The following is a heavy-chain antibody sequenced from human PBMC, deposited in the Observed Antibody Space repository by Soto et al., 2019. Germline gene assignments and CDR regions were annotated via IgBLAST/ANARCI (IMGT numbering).Heavy chain of an antibody. Sequence: QVQLQQSGPGLVKPSETLSLTCKPSGGSISSYYWSWIRQPPGEALEWIGYVFYTGSTNYNPSLKSRVLTTVDTSKTSFSLELRSVTAADTAVYYCERQDGYYYYMDVWGKGTTVTVSS. CDR3: ERQDGYYYYMDV. CDR2: VFYTGST. V-gene: IGHV4-59*08. J-gene: IGHJ6*03. CDR1: GGSISSYY.